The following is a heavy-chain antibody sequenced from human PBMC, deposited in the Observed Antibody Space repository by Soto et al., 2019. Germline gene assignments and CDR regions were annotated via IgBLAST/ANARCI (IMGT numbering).Heavy chain of an antibody. CDR3: ARVHIVVVVAATRYYGMDV. Sequence: ASVKVSCKASGYTFTGYYMHWVRQAPGQGLEWMGWINPNSGGTNYAQKFQGRVTITADESTSTAYMELSSLRSEDTAVYYCARVHIVVVVAATRYYGMDVWGQGPTGTFSS. CDR2: INPNSGGT. D-gene: IGHD2-15*01. CDR1: GYTFTGYY. V-gene: IGHV1-2*02. J-gene: IGHJ6*02.